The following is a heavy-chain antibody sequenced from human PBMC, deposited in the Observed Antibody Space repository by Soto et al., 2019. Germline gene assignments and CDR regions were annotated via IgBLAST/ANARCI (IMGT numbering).Heavy chain of an antibody. D-gene: IGHD3-22*01. CDR1: GFTFSSYA. CDR3: AKDRQYYYDSSGSFSDN. V-gene: IGHV3-23*01. Sequence: PGGSLRLSCAASGFTFSSYAMSWVRQAPGKGLEWVSAISGSGGSTYYADSVKGRFTISRDNSKNTLYLQMNSLRAEDTAVYYCAKDRQYYYDSSGSFSDNWGHGTLVTVSS. CDR2: ISGSGGST. J-gene: IGHJ4*01.